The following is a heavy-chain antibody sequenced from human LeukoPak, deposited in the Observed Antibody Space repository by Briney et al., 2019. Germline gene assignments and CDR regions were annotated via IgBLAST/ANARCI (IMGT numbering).Heavy chain of an antibody. CDR3: ARSYLDAFDI. J-gene: IGHJ3*02. D-gene: IGHD1-26*01. CDR2: ISTSGGYL. CDR1: GFTFSTYT. V-gene: IGHV3-21*01. Sequence: GGSLRLSCAASGFTFSTYTMNWVRQAPGKGLEWVSSISTSGGYLYYADSVKGRFTTSRDNAKNSLYLQMNSLRPEDTAVYYCARSYLDAFDIWGQGTMVTVSS.